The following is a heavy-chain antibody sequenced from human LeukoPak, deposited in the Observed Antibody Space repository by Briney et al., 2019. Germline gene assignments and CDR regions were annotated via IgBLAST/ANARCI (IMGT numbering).Heavy chain of an antibody. V-gene: IGHV4-34*01. CDR2: INHSGST. CDR3: ARGHSDSSGYYPSYYYYYYYMDV. CDR1: GGSSSGYY. Sequence: PSETLSLTCAVYGGSSSGYYWSWIRQPPGKGLEWIGEINHSGSTNYNPSLKSRVTISVDTSKNLSSLKLSSVTAADTAVYYCARGHSDSSGYYPSYYYYYYYMDVWGKGTTVTVSS. D-gene: IGHD3-22*01. J-gene: IGHJ6*03.